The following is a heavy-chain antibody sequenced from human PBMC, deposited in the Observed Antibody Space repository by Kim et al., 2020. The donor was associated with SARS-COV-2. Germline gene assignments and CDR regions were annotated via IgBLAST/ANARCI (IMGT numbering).Heavy chain of an antibody. Sequence: ASVKVSCKASGYTFTGYYMHWVRQAPGQGLEWMGWINPNSGGTNYAQKFQGRVTMTRDTSISTAYMELSRLRSDDTAVYYCARDMVSTLSGFDPWGQGTLVTVSS. CDR2: INPNSGGT. V-gene: IGHV1-2*02. D-gene: IGHD3-10*01. CDR3: ARDMVSTLSGFDP. CDR1: GYTFTGYY. J-gene: IGHJ5*02.